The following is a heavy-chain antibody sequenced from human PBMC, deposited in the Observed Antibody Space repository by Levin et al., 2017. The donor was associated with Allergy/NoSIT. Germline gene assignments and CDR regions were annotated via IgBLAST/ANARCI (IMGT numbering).Heavy chain of an antibody. CDR3: ARGADSSSWYYVDY. J-gene: IGHJ4*02. CDR2: ISYDGSNK. Sequence: GESLKISCAASGFTFSTYAMHWVRQAPGTGLEWVAVISYDGSNKYYADSVKGRFTISRDNSKNTLYLQMNSLRAEDTAVYYCARGADSSSWYYVDYWGQGTLVTVSS. D-gene: IGHD6-13*01. CDR1: GFTFSTYA. V-gene: IGHV3-30-3*01.